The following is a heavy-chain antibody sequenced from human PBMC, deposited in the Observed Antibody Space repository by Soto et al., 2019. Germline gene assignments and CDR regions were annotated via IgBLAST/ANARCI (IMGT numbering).Heavy chain of an antibody. Sequence: GGSLRLSCAASGFTFSNYAMHWVRQAPGKGLEWVAVISYDGSNKYYADSVKGRFTISRDNSKNTLYLQMNSLRAEDTAVYYCARSGPGENSVVVPAAMPGVSYYYYGMDVWGQGTTVTVSS. V-gene: IGHV3-30-3*01. CDR2: ISYDGSNK. J-gene: IGHJ6*02. D-gene: IGHD2-2*01. CDR3: ARSGPGENSVVVPAAMPGVSYYYYGMDV. CDR1: GFTFSNYA.